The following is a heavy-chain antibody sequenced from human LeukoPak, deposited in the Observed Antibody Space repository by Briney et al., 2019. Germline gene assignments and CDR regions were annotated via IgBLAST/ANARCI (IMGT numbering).Heavy chain of an antibody. V-gene: IGHV4-39*01. D-gene: IGHD4-17*01. Sequence: PSETLSLTCTVSGGSISSSSYYWGWIRQPPGKGLEWIGSIYYSGSTYYNQPLKRRVTISVDTSKNQFSLELSSVTAADTAVYYCARQDYGDYVFHYWGQGTLVTVSS. CDR2: IYYSGST. CDR1: GGSISSSSYY. CDR3: ARQDYGDYVFHY. J-gene: IGHJ4*02.